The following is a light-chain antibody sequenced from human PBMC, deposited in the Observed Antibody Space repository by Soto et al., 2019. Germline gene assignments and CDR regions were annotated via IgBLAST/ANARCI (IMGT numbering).Light chain of an antibody. CDR1: ASDVGRHNH. V-gene: IGLV2-14*01. J-gene: IGLJ1*01. CDR2: EIS. CDR3: SSYTSISPV. Sequence: QSVLTQPASVSGSPGKSITISCTGTASDVGRHNHVSWYQQHPGKAPQLIIFEISVRPSGVSDRFSGSKSGNTASLTISVLQADDEADYYCSSYTSISPVFGSGTKLTVL.